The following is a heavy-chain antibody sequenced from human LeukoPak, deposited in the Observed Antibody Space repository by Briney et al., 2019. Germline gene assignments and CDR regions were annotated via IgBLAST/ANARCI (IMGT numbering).Heavy chain of an antibody. Sequence: GGSLRLSCAASGFAFSKYGMHWVRQAPGKGLEWVTIISDDGRSNYADSVEGRFTISRDNSKNTLYLQMSSLRAEDTAVYYCARVEAYCGGDCYPHFDYWGQGTLVTVSS. D-gene: IGHD2-21*02. CDR3: ARVEAYCGGDCYPHFDY. CDR1: GFAFSKYG. CDR2: ISDDGRS. J-gene: IGHJ4*02. V-gene: IGHV3-30*04.